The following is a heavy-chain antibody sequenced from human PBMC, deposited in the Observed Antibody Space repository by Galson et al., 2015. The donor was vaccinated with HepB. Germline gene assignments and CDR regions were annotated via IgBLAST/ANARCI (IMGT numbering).Heavy chain of an antibody. CDR2: IWYDGTYK. D-gene: IGHD3-16*01. CDR1: GFTFSSYG. CDR3: ARLSLGGGFDY. V-gene: IGHV3-33*01. J-gene: IGHJ4*02. Sequence: SLRLSCAASGFTFSSYGMHWVRQAPGKGLEWVAIIWYDGTYKYYADSVKGRFTISREDSKNTLYLQMNRLRAEDTAVYYCARLSLGGGFDYWGQGTLVNVSS.